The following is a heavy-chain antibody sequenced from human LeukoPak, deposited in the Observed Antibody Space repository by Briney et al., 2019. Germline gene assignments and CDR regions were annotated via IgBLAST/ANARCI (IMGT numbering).Heavy chain of an antibody. CDR1: GYTFNGYY. D-gene: IGHD3-9*01. V-gene: IGHV1-2*02. J-gene: IGHJ4*02. CDR3: ARVYYGGFDWLLPFDY. CDR2: INPNSGGT. Sequence: ASVKVSCKASGYTFNGYYKHWVRQAPGQGLEWMGWINPNSGGTNYAQKFQGRVTMTRDTSISTAYMELSRLRSDDTAVYYCARVYYGGFDWLLPFDYWGQGTLVTVSS.